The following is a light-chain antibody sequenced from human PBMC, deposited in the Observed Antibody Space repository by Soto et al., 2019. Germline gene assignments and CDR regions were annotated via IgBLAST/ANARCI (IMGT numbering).Light chain of an antibody. Sequence: QSALTQPASVSGSPGQSITISCTGSSSDVGRYNHVSWYQHHPGKAPKLLISEVSNRPSGVSNRFSGSKSGYTASLTISGLQAEDEADDYCNSHTSGDFRVFGTGTKVTVL. J-gene: IGLJ1*01. CDR2: EVS. CDR3: NSHTSGDFRV. CDR1: SSDVGRYNH. V-gene: IGLV2-14*01.